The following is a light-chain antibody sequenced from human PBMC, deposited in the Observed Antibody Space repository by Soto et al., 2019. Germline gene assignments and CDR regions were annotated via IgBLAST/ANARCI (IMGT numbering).Light chain of an antibody. CDR3: QQYDNLPIT. Sequence: DIQMTQSPSSLSASVGDRVTITCQASHDISNYLNWYQQKPGKAPKLLIYDASNLETGVPSRFSGSGSGTDISFTISSLQPEDIATYYCQQYDNLPITFGQRTRLEIK. V-gene: IGKV1-33*01. J-gene: IGKJ5*01. CDR1: HDISNY. CDR2: DAS.